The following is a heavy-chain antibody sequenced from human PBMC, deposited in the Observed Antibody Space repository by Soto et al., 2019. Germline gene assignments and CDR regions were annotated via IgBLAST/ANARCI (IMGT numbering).Heavy chain of an antibody. J-gene: IGHJ4*02. CDR3: VRDLLEGYGHARQPDY. CDR1: GFTFRAYS. Sequence: SLRLSCVASGFTFRAYSMSWVRQAPGQGLEWVASITSSNTYIYYTRSVEGRFTISRDDAKNSLHLQMNTLRAEDTAVYYCVRDLLEGYGHARQPDYWGQGTLVTVSS. V-gene: IGHV3-21*06. CDR2: ITSSNTYI. D-gene: IGHD2-15*01.